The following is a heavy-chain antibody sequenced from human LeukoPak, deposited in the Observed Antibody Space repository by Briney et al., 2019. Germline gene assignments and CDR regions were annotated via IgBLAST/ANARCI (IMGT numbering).Heavy chain of an antibody. CDR3: AREMTAVTAFDY. V-gene: IGHV4-31*03. CDR1: GGSISSGGYY. Sequence: PSQTLSLTCTVSGGSISSGGYYWSWIRQHPGKGLEWIGEIYHSGSTNYNPSLKSRVTISVDKSKNQFSLKLSSVTAADTAVYYCAREMTAVTAFDYWGQGTLVTVSS. CDR2: IYHSGST. D-gene: IGHD4-17*01. J-gene: IGHJ4*02.